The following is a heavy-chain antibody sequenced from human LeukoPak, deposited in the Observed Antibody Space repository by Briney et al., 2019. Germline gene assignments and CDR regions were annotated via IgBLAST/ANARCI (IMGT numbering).Heavy chain of an antibody. J-gene: IGHJ6*03. V-gene: IGHV3-7*01. CDR2: IKQDGSEK. CDR1: GFTFSSYW. CDR3: ARDRGDIVATSHMDV. D-gene: IGHD5-12*01. Sequence: GGSPRLSCAASGFTFSSYWMSWVRQAPGKGLEWVANIKQDGSEKYYVDSVKGRFTISRDNAKNSLYLQMNSLRAEDTAVYYCARDRGDIVATSHMDVWGKGTTVTVSS.